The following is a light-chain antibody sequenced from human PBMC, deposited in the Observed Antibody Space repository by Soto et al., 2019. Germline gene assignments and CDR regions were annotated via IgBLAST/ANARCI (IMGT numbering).Light chain of an antibody. CDR1: SGHSSYA. CDR2: LNSDGSH. Sequence: QPALTQSPSASASLGASVKFTCTLSSGHSSYAIAWHQQQPEKGPRYLMKLNSDGSHSKGDGIPDRFSGSSSGAERYLTISSLQSEDEADYYCQTWGTGIQVFGGGTKLTVL. J-gene: IGLJ2*01. V-gene: IGLV4-69*01. CDR3: QTWGTGIQV.